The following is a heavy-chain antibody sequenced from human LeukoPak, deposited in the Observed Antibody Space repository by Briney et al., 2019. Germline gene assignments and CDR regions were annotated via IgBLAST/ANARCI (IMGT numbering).Heavy chain of an antibody. CDR3: AGDTTGSSLDY. D-gene: IGHD1-26*01. Sequence: PSETLSLTCTVSGDSINNYHWSWIRQPPGKGLEWIAFIYTSGNTNYDPSLRSRVTISMDTSKNQFSLKLSSVTAADTAVYYCAGDTTGSSLDYWGQGTLVTVSS. J-gene: IGHJ4*02. CDR1: GDSINNYH. V-gene: IGHV4-4*08. CDR2: IYTSGNT.